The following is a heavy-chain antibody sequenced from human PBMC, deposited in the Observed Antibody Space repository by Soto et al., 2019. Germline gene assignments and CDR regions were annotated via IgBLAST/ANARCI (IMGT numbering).Heavy chain of an antibody. J-gene: IGHJ6*02. CDR2: ISAYNGNT. CDR3: AREPERYSYGTYYYYYGMDV. Sequence: GASVKVSCKASGYTFTSYGISWVRQAPGQGLEWMGWISAYNGNTNYAQKLQGRVTMTTDTSTSTAYMELRSLRSDDTAVYYCAREPERYSYGTYYYYYGMDVWGQGTTVTVS. V-gene: IGHV1-18*01. D-gene: IGHD5-18*01. CDR1: GYTFTSYG.